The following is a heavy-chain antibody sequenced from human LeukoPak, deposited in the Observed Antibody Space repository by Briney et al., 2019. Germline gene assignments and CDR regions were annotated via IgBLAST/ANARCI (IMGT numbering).Heavy chain of an antibody. CDR2: ISGSGGST. V-gene: IGHV3-23*01. Sequence: GGSPRLSCAASGFTFSSYAMSWVRQAPGKGLEWVSGISGSGGSTYYADSVKGRFTISRDNSKNTLYLQMNSLRAEDTAVYYCAKSHYYDSTGYYYYYYGMDVWGQGTTVTVSS. D-gene: IGHD3-22*01. J-gene: IGHJ6*02. CDR1: GFTFSSYA. CDR3: AKSHYYDSTGYYYYYYGMDV.